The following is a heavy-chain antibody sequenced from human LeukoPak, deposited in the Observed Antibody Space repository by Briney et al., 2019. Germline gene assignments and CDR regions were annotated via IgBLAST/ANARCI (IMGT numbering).Heavy chain of an antibody. Sequence: SETLSLTCTVSGGSISSGSYYWSWIRQPAGKGLEWTGRIYTSGSTNYNPSLKSRVTISVDTSKNQFSLKLSSVTAADTAVYYCARVPYYYVSGSYIGIIYYYYYMDVWGKGTTVTVSS. CDR3: ARVPYYYVSGSYIGIIYYYYYMDV. CDR1: GGSISSGSYY. CDR2: IYTSGST. V-gene: IGHV4-61*02. D-gene: IGHD3-10*01. J-gene: IGHJ6*03.